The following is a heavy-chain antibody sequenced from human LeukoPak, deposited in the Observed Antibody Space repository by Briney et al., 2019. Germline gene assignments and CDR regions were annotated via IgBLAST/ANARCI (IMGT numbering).Heavy chain of an antibody. V-gene: IGHV4-39*07. CDR1: GGSISSSSYY. D-gene: IGHD3-10*01. CDR2: IYYSGST. Sequence: SETLSLTCTVSGGSISSSSYYWGWIRQPPGKGLEWIGSIYYSGSTYYNPSLKSRVTISVDTSKNQFSLKLSSVTAADTAVYYCARVGQYYGSGSSSPLFDYWGQGTLVTVSS. J-gene: IGHJ4*02. CDR3: ARVGQYYGSGSSSPLFDY.